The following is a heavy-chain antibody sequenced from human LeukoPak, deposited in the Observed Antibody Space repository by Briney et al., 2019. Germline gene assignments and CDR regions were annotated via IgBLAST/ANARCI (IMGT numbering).Heavy chain of an antibody. V-gene: IGHV3-33*01. CDR2: IWYDGSNK. CDR1: GFTFSSYG. D-gene: IGHD6-25*01. J-gene: IGHJ3*02. CDR3: ARGRPYDAFDI. Sequence: GGSLRLSCAASGFTFSSYGMHWVRQAPGKGLEWVAVIWYDGSNKYYADSVKGRFTISRDNSKNTLYLQMNSLRAEDTAVYYCARGRPYDAFDIWGQGTMVTVSS.